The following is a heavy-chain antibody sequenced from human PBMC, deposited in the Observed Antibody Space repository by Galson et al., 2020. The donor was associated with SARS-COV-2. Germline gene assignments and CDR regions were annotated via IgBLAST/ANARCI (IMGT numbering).Heavy chain of an antibody. V-gene: IGHV3-48*04. D-gene: IGHD2-15*01. CDR2: ISTTSTTI. Sequence: GESLKISCEASGFAFNNHHMYWVRQAPGKGLEWISYISTTSTTIHYADSVKGRFTISRDNAKNSLFLQMNSLRSEDMAVYYCARDAVTTIVRDFDYWGQGVLVTVSS. CDR1: GFAFNNHH. CDR3: ARDAVTTIVRDFDY. J-gene: IGHJ4*02.